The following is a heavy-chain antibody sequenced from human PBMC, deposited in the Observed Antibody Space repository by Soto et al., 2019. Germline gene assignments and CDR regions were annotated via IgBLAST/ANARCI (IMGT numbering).Heavy chain of an antibody. V-gene: IGHV1-18*01. Sequence: QVQLVQSGAEVKKPGASVKVSCKASGYTFTSYGISWVRQAPGQGLEWMGWISAYNGNTNYAQKLQGRVTMTTDTSTSTAYMELRSLRSDDTAVYYCARVEYYDRSGYSSFFDYWGQGTLVTVSS. CDR2: ISAYNGNT. CDR3: ARVEYYDRSGYSSFFDY. J-gene: IGHJ4*02. CDR1: GYTFTSYG. D-gene: IGHD3-22*01.